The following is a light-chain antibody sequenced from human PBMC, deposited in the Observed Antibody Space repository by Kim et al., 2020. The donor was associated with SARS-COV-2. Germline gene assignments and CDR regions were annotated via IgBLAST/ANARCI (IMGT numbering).Light chain of an antibody. V-gene: IGKV1-33*01. Sequence: SASVGDRVTITCQATQDISNYLNWYQQKPGKAPKLLIYDASNLETGVPSRFSGSGSGTDFTFTISSLQPEDIATYYCQQYDNLPRSFGQGTKLEI. CDR3: QQYDNLPRS. CDR2: DAS. J-gene: IGKJ2*03. CDR1: QDISNY.